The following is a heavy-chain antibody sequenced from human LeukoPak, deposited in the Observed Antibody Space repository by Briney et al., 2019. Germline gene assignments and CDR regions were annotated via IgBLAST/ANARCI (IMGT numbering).Heavy chain of an antibody. J-gene: IGHJ4*02. CDR1: GFTFSSYA. Sequence: GTSLRLSCAASGFTFSSYAIHWVSQAPGKGLEWVAFISNNGRNKDYADPVKGRFTISRDNSKNTLYLQVNSLRPEDTAVYYCTRDLSSHYSIDYWGQGTLVTVSS. D-gene: IGHD3-22*01. CDR2: ISNNGRNK. V-gene: IGHV3-30*04. CDR3: TRDLSSHYSIDY.